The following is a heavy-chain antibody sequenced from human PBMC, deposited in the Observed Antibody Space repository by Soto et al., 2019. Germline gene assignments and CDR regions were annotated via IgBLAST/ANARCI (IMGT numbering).Heavy chain of an antibody. CDR3: VKDTVVVINGGDFDY. D-gene: IGHD3-22*01. J-gene: IGHJ4*02. Sequence: EVQLLESGGALVQPGGSLRLSCEASGFTYVKYAMSWVRQAPGKGLEWVSGISGDAGRTFYADSVKGRFTISRDNSKNTVYLQMNSLSGEDTAVYYCVKDTVVVINGGDFDYWGQGTLVTVSS. CDR1: GFTYVKYA. V-gene: IGHV3-23*01. CDR2: ISGDAGRT.